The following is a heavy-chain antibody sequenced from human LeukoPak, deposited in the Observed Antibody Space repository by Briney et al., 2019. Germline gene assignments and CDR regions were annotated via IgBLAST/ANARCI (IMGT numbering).Heavy chain of an antibody. CDR2: IIPIFGTA. CDR3: ARESTYDAFDI. V-gene: IGHV1-69*13. J-gene: IGHJ3*02. CDR1: GGTFISYA. Sequence: ASVKVSCKASGGTFISYAISWVRQAPGQALEWMGGIIPIFGTANYAQKFQGRVTITADESTSTAYMELSSLRSEDTAVYYCARESTYDAFDIWGQGTMVTVSS.